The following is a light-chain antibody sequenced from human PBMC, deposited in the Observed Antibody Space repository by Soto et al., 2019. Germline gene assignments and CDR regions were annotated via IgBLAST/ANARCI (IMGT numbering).Light chain of an antibody. J-gene: IGLJ2*01. Sequence: NFMLTQPHSVSKSPGKTVTISCTRSSGSIASKYVQWYQQRPGSAPTTVIYEDNQRPSGVPDRFSGSIDSSSNSASLTISGLKTEDEADYYCQSSDSSNHVVFGGGTKVTVL. CDR3: QSSDSSNHVV. CDR1: SGSIASKY. V-gene: IGLV6-57*04. CDR2: EDN.